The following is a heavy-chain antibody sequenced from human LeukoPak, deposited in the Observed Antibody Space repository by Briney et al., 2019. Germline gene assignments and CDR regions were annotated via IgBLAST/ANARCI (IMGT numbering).Heavy chain of an antibody. V-gene: IGHV3-49*04. Sequence: GGSLRLSCTASGFTFGDYAMTWVRQAPGEGLGWGGFIRSEVYVGTPEYAASVKGRFNISRDDSKGIAYLQMNSLKTEDTAVYYCTRDQTPYYWGQGTLVTVSS. CDR1: GFTFGDYA. CDR3: TRDQTPYY. J-gene: IGHJ4*02. CDR2: IRSEVYVGTP.